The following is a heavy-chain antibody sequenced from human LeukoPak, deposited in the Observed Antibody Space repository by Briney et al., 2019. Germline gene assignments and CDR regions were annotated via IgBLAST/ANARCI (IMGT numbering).Heavy chain of an antibody. CDR3: AKSPGHYDFWSGSYYYYYYMDV. V-gene: IGHV3-23*01. CDR2: ISGSGGST. Sequence: PGGSLRLSCAASGFTFSSYAMSWVRQAPGKGLEWVSAISGSGGSTYYADSVKGRFTISRDNSKNTLYLQMNSLRAEDTAVYYCAKSPGHYDFWSGSYYYYYYMDVWGKGTTVTVSS. D-gene: IGHD3-3*01. J-gene: IGHJ6*03. CDR1: GFTFSSYA.